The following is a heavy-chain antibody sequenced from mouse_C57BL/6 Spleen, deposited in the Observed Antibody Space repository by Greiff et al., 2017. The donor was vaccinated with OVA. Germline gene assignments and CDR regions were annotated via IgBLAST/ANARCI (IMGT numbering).Heavy chain of an antibody. J-gene: IGHJ2*01. CDR2: IDPSDSET. CDR1: GYTFTSYW. D-gene: IGHD2-3*01. Sequence: QVQLQQPGAELVRPGSSVKLSCKASGYTFTSYWMHWVKQRPIQGLEWIGNIDPSDSETHYNQKFKDKATLTVDKSSSTAYMQLSSLTSEDSAVYYCARGRDGYYGDYWGQGTTLTVSS. CDR3: ARGRDGYYGDY. V-gene: IGHV1-52*01.